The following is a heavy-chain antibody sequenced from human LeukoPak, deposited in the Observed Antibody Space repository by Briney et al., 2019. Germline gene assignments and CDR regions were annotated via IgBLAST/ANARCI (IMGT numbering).Heavy chain of an antibody. V-gene: IGHV3-23*01. D-gene: IGHD7-27*01. CDR3: AKDPINWGSIYFDC. Sequence: GGSLRLSCAASGFTFSSSAISWVRQAPGKGLEWVSAMSGSGGSTYYADSVKGRFTISRDNSKNTLYLQMNSLTAEDTAVYWCAKDPINWGSIYFDCWGQGTLVSVSS. CDR1: GFTFSSSA. J-gene: IGHJ4*02. CDR2: MSGSGGST.